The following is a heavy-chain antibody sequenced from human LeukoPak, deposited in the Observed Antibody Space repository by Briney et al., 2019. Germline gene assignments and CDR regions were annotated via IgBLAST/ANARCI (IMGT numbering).Heavy chain of an antibody. J-gene: IGHJ4*02. V-gene: IGHV3-23*01. D-gene: IGHD4-17*01. CDR1: GFTFSSYA. CDR3: AKAISAYGDYNYFDY. Sequence: GGSLRLSCAASGFTFSSYAMSWVRQAPGKGLEWSSAISGSGGSTYYADSVKGRFTISRDNSKNTLYLQMNSLRAEDTAVYYCAKAISAYGDYNYFDYWGQGTLVTVSS. CDR2: ISGSGGST.